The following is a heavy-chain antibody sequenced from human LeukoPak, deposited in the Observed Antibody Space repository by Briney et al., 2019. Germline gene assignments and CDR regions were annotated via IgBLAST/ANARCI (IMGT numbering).Heavy chain of an antibody. Sequence: GGSLRLSCAASGFTFSSYAMSWVRQAPGKGLEWVSVINGSGGSTFYADSVKGRFTISRDNSKNTLYLQMTSLRAEDTAVYYCARQGGSHNWFDPWGQGTLVTVSS. CDR1: GFTFSSYA. D-gene: IGHD1-26*01. CDR2: INGSGGST. V-gene: IGHV3-23*01. J-gene: IGHJ5*02. CDR3: ARQGGSHNWFDP.